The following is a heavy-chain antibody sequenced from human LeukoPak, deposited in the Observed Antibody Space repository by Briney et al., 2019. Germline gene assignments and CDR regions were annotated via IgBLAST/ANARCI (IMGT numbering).Heavy chain of an antibody. J-gene: IGHJ4*02. CDR3: AKVKSGTTRYYFDY. Sequence: PGGALRLFCAASGFTFSSYAMSWVRQAPGKGLKWVSAISGSGGSTYYADSVKGRFTISRDNSKNTLYLQMNSLRAEDTAVYYCAKVKSGTTRYYFDYWGQGTLVTVSS. CDR1: GFTFSSYA. D-gene: IGHD1-7*01. V-gene: IGHV3-23*01. CDR2: ISGSGGST.